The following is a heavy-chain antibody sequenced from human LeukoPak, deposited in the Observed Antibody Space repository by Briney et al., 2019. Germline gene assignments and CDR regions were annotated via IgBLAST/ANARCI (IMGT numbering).Heavy chain of an antibody. CDR1: GYTFTSYD. CDR2: MNPNSGNT. J-gene: IGHJ6*03. Sequence: GASVKVSCKASGYTFTSYDINWVRQATGQGLEWMGWMNPNSGNTGYAQKFQGRVTMTRNTSISTAYMELSSLRSEDTAVYYCARRFRMVRGVIITGILYYMDVWGKGTTVTVSS. D-gene: IGHD3-10*01. V-gene: IGHV1-8*01. CDR3: ARRFRMVRGVIITGILYYMDV.